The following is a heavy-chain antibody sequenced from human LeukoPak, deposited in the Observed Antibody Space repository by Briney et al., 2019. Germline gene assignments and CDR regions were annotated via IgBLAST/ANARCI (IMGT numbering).Heavy chain of an antibody. D-gene: IGHD4-23*01. CDR3: ARGSVDYGGNTRVTEFDY. CDR1: GYTFTSYY. V-gene: IGHV1-46*01. Sequence: ASVKVSCKASGYTFTSYYMHWVRQAPGQGLEWMGIINPSGGSTSYAQKFQGRVTMTRDTSTSTAYMELSSLRSEDTAVYYCARGSVDYGGNTRVTEFDYWGQGTLVTVSS. CDR2: INPSGGST. J-gene: IGHJ4*02.